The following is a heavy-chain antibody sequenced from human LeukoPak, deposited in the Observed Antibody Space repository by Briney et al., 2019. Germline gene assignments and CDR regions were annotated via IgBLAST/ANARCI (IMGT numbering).Heavy chain of an antibody. CDR3: ARDGYSGYDVGMDI. CDR1: GYTLTSYG. J-gene: IGHJ3*02. D-gene: IGHD5-12*01. CDR2: ISAYNGNT. V-gene: IGHV1-18*01. Sequence: ASVKVSCKASGYTLTSYGISWLRQAPGQGLEWMGWISAYNGNTNYAQKLQGRVTMTTDTSTSTAYMELRSLRSDDTAVYYCARDGYSGYDVGMDIWGQGTMVTVSS.